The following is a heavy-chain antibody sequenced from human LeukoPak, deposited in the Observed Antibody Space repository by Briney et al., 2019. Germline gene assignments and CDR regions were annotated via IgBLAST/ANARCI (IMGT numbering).Heavy chain of an antibody. CDR1: GGSISSYY. Sequence: NASETLSLTCTVSGGSISSYYWSWLRQPPGKGLEWIGYISYSGSTNYNPSLKSRVNISVDTSKNQFSLKLSSVTAADTAVYYCARDERGWFDPWGQGTLVTVSS. D-gene: IGHD3-10*01. J-gene: IGHJ5*02. V-gene: IGHV4-59*01. CDR2: ISYSGST. CDR3: ARDERGWFDP.